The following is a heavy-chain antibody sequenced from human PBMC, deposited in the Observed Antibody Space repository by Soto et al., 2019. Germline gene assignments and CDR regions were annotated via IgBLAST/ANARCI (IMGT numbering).Heavy chain of an antibody. V-gene: IGHV3-30*18. J-gene: IGHJ6*02. CDR2: TSFDGNKN. Sequence: PGGSLRLSCVASGFTFSNFGMHWFRQAPGKGLEWVALTSFDGNKNYYVDSVKGRFTLSRDNSKNTLYLQMNSLRAEDTALYFCAKDQKDYSGSGTYYVPYGMDVWGQGTTVTVSS. D-gene: IGHD3-10*01. CDR1: GFTFSNFG. CDR3: AKDQKDYSGSGTYYVPYGMDV.